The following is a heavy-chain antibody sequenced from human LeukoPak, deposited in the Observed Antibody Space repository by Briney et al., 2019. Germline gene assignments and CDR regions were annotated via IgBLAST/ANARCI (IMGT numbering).Heavy chain of an antibody. Sequence: GGSLRLSCAGSGFTLSDYYTSWTRQAPGKGLDWVSYSSFIGSPTQYADSANGRFTISMDNAKNSLYLQMNSLRSEDTAVYYCARVRGLGPPIPYCSGGSCPPGGYYGMDVWGQGTTVTVSS. D-gene: IGHD2-15*01. V-gene: IGHV3-11*01. CDR3: ARVRGLGPPIPYCSGGSCPPGGYYGMDV. CDR1: GFTLSDYY. J-gene: IGHJ6*02. CDR2: SSFIGSPT.